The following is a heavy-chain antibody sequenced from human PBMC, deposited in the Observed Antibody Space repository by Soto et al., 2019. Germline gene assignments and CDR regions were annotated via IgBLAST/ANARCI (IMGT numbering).Heavy chain of an antibody. Sequence: QVQLQQWGAGLLKPSETLSLTCAVYDESFSGYYWNWIRQPPGKGLEWIGEINHSGSTTYNPSLKSRVTISVDTSKNQFSLKLSAVTAADTAIYYCARGLRGDTGDEPENWFDPWGQGTLVTVSS. CDR3: ARGLRGDTGDEPENWFDP. V-gene: IGHV4-34*01. D-gene: IGHD7-27*01. CDR1: DESFSGYY. J-gene: IGHJ5*02. CDR2: INHSGST.